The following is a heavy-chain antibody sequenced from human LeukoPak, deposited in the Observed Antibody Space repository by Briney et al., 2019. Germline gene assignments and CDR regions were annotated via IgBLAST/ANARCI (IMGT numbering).Heavy chain of an antibody. V-gene: IGHV3-49*04. CDR3: TSLYGLHAFDI. CDR1: GFTFGDYA. D-gene: IGHD2/OR15-2a*01. Sequence: GGSLRLSCTASGFTFGDYAMSWVRQAPGKGLEWVGFIRSKAYGGTTEYAASVKGRFTISRDDSKSIAYLQMNSLKTEDTAVYYCTSLYGLHAFDIWGQGTMVTVSS. CDR2: IRSKAYGGTT. J-gene: IGHJ3*02.